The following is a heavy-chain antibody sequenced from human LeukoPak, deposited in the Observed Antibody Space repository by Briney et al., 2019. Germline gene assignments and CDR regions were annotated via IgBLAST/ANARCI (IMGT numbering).Heavy chain of an antibody. CDR2: IRYDGSNK. Sequence: GGSLRLSCAASGFTFSSYGMHWVRQAPGKGLEWVAFIRYDGSNKYYADSVKGRFTISRDNSKNTLYLQMNSLRAEDTAVYYCAKDRVLWFGESGWFDPWGQGTLVTVSS. CDR1: GFTFSSYG. D-gene: IGHD3-10*01. J-gene: IGHJ5*02. V-gene: IGHV3-30*02. CDR3: AKDRVLWFGESGWFDP.